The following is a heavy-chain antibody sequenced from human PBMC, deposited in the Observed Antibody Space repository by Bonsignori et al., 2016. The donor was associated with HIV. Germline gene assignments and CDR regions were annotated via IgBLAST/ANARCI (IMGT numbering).Heavy chain of an antibody. J-gene: IGHJ5*02. D-gene: IGHD2-2*01. V-gene: IGHV3-9*01. CDR3: APYCSSTSCIPRDVS. Sequence: WIRQPPGKGLEWVSGISWNSGSIGYADSVKGRFTISRDNAKNSLYLQMNSLRAEDTALYYCAPYCSSTSCIPRDVSWGQGTLVTVSS. CDR2: ISWNSGSI.